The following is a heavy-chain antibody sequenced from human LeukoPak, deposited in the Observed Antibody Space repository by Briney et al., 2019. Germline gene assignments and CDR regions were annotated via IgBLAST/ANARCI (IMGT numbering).Heavy chain of an antibody. J-gene: IGHJ3*01. CDR2: IYHSGST. V-gene: IGHV4-38-2*02. CDR3: ASVYCSGGSCYLEY. CDR1: GYSISSGYY. Sequence: SETLSLTCTVSGYSISSGYYWGWIRQPPGKGLEWIGEIYHSGSTNYNPSLKSRVTISVDKSKNQFSLKLSSVTAADTAVYYCASVYCSGGSCYLEYWGQGTMVTVSS. D-gene: IGHD2-15*01.